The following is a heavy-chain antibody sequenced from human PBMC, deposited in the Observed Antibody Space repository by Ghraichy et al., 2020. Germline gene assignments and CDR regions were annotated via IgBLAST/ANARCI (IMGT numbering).Heavy chain of an antibody. Sequence: GGSLRLSCAASGFTFSSYAMSWVRQAPGKGLEWVSAISGSGGSTYYADSVKGRFTISRDNSKNTLYLQMNSLRAEDTAVYYCAKAPGYDYYYYYGMDVWGQGTTVTVSS. CDR1: GFTFSSYA. CDR2: ISGSGGST. J-gene: IGHJ6*02. V-gene: IGHV3-23*01. D-gene: IGHD5-12*01. CDR3: AKAPGYDYYYYYGMDV.